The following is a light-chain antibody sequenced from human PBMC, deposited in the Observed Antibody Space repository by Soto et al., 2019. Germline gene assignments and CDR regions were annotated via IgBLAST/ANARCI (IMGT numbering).Light chain of an antibody. V-gene: IGKV1-39*01. Sequence: DIPMTQSPSSLSASVGDRVTITCRASQSINTFLNWYQQKPGKAPNLLIYKVSNLQSGVPSRFSGSGSGTDFTLTISSLQPEDFATYVCQQGDRTPYTFGQGTTLEIK. CDR3: QQGDRTPYT. CDR1: QSINTF. J-gene: IGKJ2*01. CDR2: KVS.